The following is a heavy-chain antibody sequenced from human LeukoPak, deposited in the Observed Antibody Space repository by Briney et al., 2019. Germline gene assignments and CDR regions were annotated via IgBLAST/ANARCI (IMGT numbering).Heavy chain of an antibody. J-gene: IGHJ6*03. Sequence: WASVKVSCKASGYTFTSYAMNWVRQAPGQGLEWMGWINTNTGNPTYAQGFTGRFVFSLDTSVSTAYLQISSLKAEDTAVYYCARTIRSDFWSGYSVDYYYYMDVWGKGTTVTVSS. D-gene: IGHD3-3*01. V-gene: IGHV7-4-1*02. CDR3: ARTIRSDFWSGYSVDYYYYMDV. CDR1: GYTFTSYA. CDR2: INTNTGNP.